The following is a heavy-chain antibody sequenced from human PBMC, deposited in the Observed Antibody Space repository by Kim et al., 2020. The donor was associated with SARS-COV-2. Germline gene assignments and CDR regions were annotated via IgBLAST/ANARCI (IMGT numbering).Heavy chain of an antibody. CDR3: VVLSYGSSWYGENWFDP. D-gene: IGHD6-13*01. J-gene: IGHJ5*02. Sequence: KSRVTISVDTSKNQFSLKLSSVTAADTAVYYCVVLSYGSSWYGENWFDPWGQGTLVTVSS. V-gene: IGHV4-30-2*05.